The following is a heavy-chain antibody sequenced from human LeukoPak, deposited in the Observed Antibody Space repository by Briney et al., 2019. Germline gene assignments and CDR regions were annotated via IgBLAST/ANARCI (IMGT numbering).Heavy chain of an antibody. Sequence: QPGGSLCLSCAASGFTVSSNYMNWVMSWVRQAPGKGLEWVSVIFSGGGTNYADSVKGRFTISRDNSKNTLYLQMNSLRAEDTAVYYCARRYSSGWYVCWGQVTLVTVSS. CDR1: GFTVSSNY. D-gene: IGHD6-19*01. CDR3: ARRYSSGWYVC. V-gene: IGHV3-53*01. J-gene: IGHJ5*01. CDR2: IFSGGGT.